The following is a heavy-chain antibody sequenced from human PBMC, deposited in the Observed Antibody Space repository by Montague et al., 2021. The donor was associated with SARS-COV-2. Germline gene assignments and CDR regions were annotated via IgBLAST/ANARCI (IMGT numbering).Heavy chain of an antibody. V-gene: IGHV4-39*02. J-gene: IGHJ3*02. D-gene: IGHD5-12*01. Sequence: SETLSLTCTVSGGSISSSNYYWDWIRQPPGKGLEWIGSIYDSGXTXYXXXXKXRVTISVDTSKNHFSLKLSSVIAADTAVYYCARRGRKLLPVATTIGGFDIWGQGTMVTVSS. CDR2: IYDSGXT. CDR3: ARRGRKLLPVATTIGGFDI. CDR1: GGSISSSNYY.